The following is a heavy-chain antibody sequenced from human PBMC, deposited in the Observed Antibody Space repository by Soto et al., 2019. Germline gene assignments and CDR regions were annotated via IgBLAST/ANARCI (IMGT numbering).Heavy chain of an antibody. CDR1: GGSISSSSYY. J-gene: IGHJ6*04. V-gene: IGHV4-39*01. CDR2: IYYSGST. Sequence: PSETLSITCTVSGGSISSSSYYWGWIRKNTGKGLEWIGSIYYSGSTYYNPSLKSRVTISVDTSKNPFSLKLSSVTASDTAVYYCARHAVHCSSTICNVTQSSEMYTWCKGTAVPVSS. D-gene: IGHD2-2*01. CDR3: ARHAVHCSSTICNVTQSSEMYT.